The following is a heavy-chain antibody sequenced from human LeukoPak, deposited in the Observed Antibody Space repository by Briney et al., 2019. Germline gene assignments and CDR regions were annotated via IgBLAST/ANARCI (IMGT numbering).Heavy chain of an antibody. D-gene: IGHD2-15*01. V-gene: IGHV3-33*08. CDR3: ARDRFGGYCSGGSCYYFNY. CDR2: IWYDGSNK. J-gene: IGHJ4*02. CDR1: GFTFSNYA. Sequence: GGSLRLSCSASGFTFSNYAMTWVRQAPGKGLEWVAVIWYDGSNKYYADSVKGRFTISRDNSKNTLYLQMNSLRAEDTAVYYCARDRFGGYCSGGSCYYFNYWGQGTLVTVSS.